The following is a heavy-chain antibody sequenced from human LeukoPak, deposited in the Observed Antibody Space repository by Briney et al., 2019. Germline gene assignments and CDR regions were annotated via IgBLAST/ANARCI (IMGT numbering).Heavy chain of an antibody. Sequence: PGGSLRLSCAASGFTVSSNYMTWVRQAPGKGLEWVSVIYSGGSTYYADSVKGRFTISRDNSKNTLYLQMSSLRAEDTAVYYCARAPGTTLHYGGMDVWGQGTTVTVSS. CDR3: ARAPGTTLHYGGMDV. CDR2: IYSGGST. D-gene: IGHD4-17*01. CDR1: GFTVSSNY. J-gene: IGHJ6*02. V-gene: IGHV3-66*01.